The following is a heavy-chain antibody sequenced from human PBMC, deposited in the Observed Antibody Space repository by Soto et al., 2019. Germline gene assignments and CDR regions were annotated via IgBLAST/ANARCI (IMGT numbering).Heavy chain of an antibody. J-gene: IGHJ6*02. Sequence: PGGSLRLSCAASGFTFSSYGMHWVRQAPGKGLEWVAVIWYDRNNKYYADSVKGRFTISRDNSKKTLYLQMNSLRVEDTALYFCAQDYDVLTGPTAFFGLDLWGQGTMVTVSS. CDR2: IWYDRNNK. D-gene: IGHD3-9*01. CDR3: AQDYDVLTGPTAFFGLDL. CDR1: GFTFSSYG. V-gene: IGHV3-30*02.